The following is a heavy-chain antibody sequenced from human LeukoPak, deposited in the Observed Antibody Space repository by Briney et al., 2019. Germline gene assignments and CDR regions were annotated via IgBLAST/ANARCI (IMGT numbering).Heavy chain of an antibody. V-gene: IGHV1-18*01. Sequence: ASVKVSCKASGYTFTSYSISWVRQAPGQGLEWMGWISAYNGNTNYAQKLQDRVTMTTDTSTSTAYMELRSLRSDDTAVFYCARGYLSYSSTGYCDFWGQGTLVTVSS. CDR3: ARGYLSYSSTGYCDF. J-gene: IGHJ4*02. CDR2: ISAYNGNT. CDR1: GYTFTSYS. D-gene: IGHD3-22*01.